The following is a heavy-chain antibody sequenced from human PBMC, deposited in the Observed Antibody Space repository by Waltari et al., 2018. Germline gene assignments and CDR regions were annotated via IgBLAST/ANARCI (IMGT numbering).Heavy chain of an antibody. V-gene: IGHV4-59*01. D-gene: IGHD6-19*01. CDR3: ARDNIAVAGKWYFDL. CDR1: GGSISSYY. J-gene: IGHJ2*01. CDR2: IYYSGST. Sequence: QVQLQESGPGLVKPSETLSLTCTVSGGSISSYYWSWIRQPPGKGLEWIGYIYYSGSTNYNPSRESRVTISRDTSKNQFSLKLSSVTAADTAVYYCARDNIAVAGKWYFDLWGRGTLVTVSS.